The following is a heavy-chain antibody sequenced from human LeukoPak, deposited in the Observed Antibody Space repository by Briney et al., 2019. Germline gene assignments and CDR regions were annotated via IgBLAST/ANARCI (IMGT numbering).Heavy chain of an antibody. CDR3: ARGRGGSRTFDI. J-gene: IGHJ3*02. Sequence: SQTLSLTCAVSGGSISSGGYSWSWIRQPPGKGLEWIGYIYHSGSTYYNPSLKSRVTISVDRSKNQFSLKLSSVTAADTAVYYCARGRGGSRTFDIWGQGTMVTVSS. CDR2: IYHSGST. V-gene: IGHV4-30-2*02. CDR1: GGSISSGGYS. D-gene: IGHD4-23*01.